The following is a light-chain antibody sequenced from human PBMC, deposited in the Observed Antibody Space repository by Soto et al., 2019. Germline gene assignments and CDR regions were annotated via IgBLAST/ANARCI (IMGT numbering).Light chain of an antibody. Sequence: QSVLTQPPSLSGTPGQRITISCSGSGSNVGSNSVHWYQHLPGTAPKLLLYGNNQRPSGVPDRFSGSTSATSASLAISGLQSEDESDYYCATWDDGLNGYVFGTGTKLTVL. V-gene: IGLV1-44*01. CDR1: GSNVGSNS. CDR3: ATWDDGLNGYV. CDR2: GNN. J-gene: IGLJ1*01.